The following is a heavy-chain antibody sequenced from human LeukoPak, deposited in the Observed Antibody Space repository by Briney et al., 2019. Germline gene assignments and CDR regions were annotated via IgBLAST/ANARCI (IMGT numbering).Heavy chain of an antibody. CDR2: ITGSGDGT. J-gene: IGHJ4*02. V-gene: IGHV3-23*01. CDR3: VKGFVHPTYYFDY. Sequence: PGGSLRLSCAASGFTFSNYAMMWVRQAPGKGLEWVSSITGSGDGTYYADSVRGRFTISRDNSENTLYLELNSLRADDTAVYFCVKGFVHPTYYFDYWGQGTLVTVSS. CDR1: GFTFSNYA. D-gene: IGHD3-10*01.